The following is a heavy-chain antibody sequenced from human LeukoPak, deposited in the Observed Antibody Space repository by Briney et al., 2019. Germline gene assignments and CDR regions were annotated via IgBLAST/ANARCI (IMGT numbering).Heavy chain of an antibody. J-gene: IGHJ4*02. Sequence: GGSLRLSCAASGFTFSSYDMTWVRQAPGKGLEWVSYIGSSGSIIYYADSVKGRFTISRDNAKNSLYLQMNSLRAEDTAVYYCARDVNGYFDYWGQGTLVTVSS. CDR2: IGSSGSII. CDR1: GFTFSSYD. V-gene: IGHV3-48*03. CDR3: ARDVNGYFDY.